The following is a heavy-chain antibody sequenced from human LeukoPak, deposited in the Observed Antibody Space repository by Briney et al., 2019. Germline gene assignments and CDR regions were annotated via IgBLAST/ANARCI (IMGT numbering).Heavy chain of an antibody. J-gene: IGHJ4*02. Sequence: GGSLRLSCAASGFTFSSYAMSWVRQAPGKGLEWVSLFYGGSTTHYADSVKGRFTFSRDISKNTLYLQMNSLRADDTAVYYCARLREAVAGYYFDDWGQGTLVTVSS. V-gene: IGHV3-53*01. CDR3: ARLREAVAGYYFDD. CDR1: GFTFSSYA. CDR2: FYGGSTT. D-gene: IGHD6-19*01.